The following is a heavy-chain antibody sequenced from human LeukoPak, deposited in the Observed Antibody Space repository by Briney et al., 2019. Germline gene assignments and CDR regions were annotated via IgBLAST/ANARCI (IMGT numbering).Heavy chain of an antibody. V-gene: IGHV3-23*01. CDR2: ISGSGGST. CDR3: AKEAKYCSSTSCYTGLDY. CDR1: GFTVSSNY. Sequence: GGSLRLSCAASGFTVSSNYMSWDRQAPGKGLEWVSAISGSGGSTYYADSVKGRFTISRDNSKNTLYLQMNSLRAEDTAVYYCAKEAKYCSSTSCYTGLDYWGQGTLVTVSS. D-gene: IGHD2-2*02. J-gene: IGHJ4*02.